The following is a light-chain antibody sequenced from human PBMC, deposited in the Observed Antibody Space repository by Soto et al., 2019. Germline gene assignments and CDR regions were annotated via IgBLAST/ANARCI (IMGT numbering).Light chain of an antibody. V-gene: IGKV1-5*01. CDR3: QQYNSYST. CDR1: QSIGDS. J-gene: IGKJ4*01. Sequence: DIQMTQSPSPLSASVGDRVPITCRASQSIGDSLAWYQQKPGKAPYLLISDVSSLERGVPSRFSGSGSGTEFTLTISSLQPDDFATYYCQQYNSYSTFGGGTKVDIK. CDR2: DVS.